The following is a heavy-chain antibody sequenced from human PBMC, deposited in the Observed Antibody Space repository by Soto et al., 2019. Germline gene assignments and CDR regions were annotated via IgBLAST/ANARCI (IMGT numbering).Heavy chain of an antibody. J-gene: IGHJ5*02. CDR1: GYTFTSYG. Sequence: ASVKVSCKASGYTFTSYGISWVRQAPGQGLEWMGWISAYNGNTNYAQKLQGRVTMTTDTSTSTAYMELRSLRSDDTAVNYCEGVVGENCFDPGGGETGVTVS. V-gene: IGHV1-18*01. CDR3: EGVVGENCFDP. D-gene: IGHD3-16*01. CDR2: ISAYNGNT.